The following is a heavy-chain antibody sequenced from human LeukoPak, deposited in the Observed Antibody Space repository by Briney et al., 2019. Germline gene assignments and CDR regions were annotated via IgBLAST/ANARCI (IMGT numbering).Heavy chain of an antibody. J-gene: IGHJ4*02. V-gene: IGHV3-23*01. CDR2: ISGSGGST. D-gene: IGHD2-15*01. CDR3: AKGDEYCSGGSCYSDY. CDR1: AFTFSSNA. Sequence: GGALRLSCATCAFTFSSNAMSWVRQAPWEGLECVSAISGSGGSTYYADSVKRRFTTSSDNSKNTLYLQMNSLRAEDTAVYYCAKGDEYCSGGSCYSDYWGQGTLVTVSS.